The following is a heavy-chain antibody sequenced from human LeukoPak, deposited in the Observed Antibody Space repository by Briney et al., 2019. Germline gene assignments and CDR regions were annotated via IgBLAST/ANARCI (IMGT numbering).Heavy chain of an antibody. CDR2: LYSGGAT. V-gene: IGHV3-53*01. J-gene: IGHJ4*02. D-gene: IGHD6-19*01. Sequence: GGSLSLSCAASGFTVSSNYMSWVRQPAGKGLEWVSVLYSGGATFYADSVKGRFTISRDTSKNTLYLQMNDLRADDTAVYYCTKLKGWYGEGFFDYWGPGTLVTVSS. CDR1: GFTVSSNY. CDR3: TKLKGWYGEGFFDY.